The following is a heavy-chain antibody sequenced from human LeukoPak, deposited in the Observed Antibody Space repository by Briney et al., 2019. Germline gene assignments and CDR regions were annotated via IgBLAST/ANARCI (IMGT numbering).Heavy chain of an antibody. CDR1: GGTFSTYA. CDR2: IIPILSQT. V-gene: IGHV1-69*04. Sequence: SVKVSCKSSGGTFSTYAISWVRQDPGQGLEWMGRIIPILSQTNYALKFRGRFTMTADKSTNTAYMEPSSLRSEDTAVYFCAKVRGSDAFDMWGQGTMVTVSS. D-gene: IGHD3-10*01. CDR3: AKVRGSDAFDM. J-gene: IGHJ3*02.